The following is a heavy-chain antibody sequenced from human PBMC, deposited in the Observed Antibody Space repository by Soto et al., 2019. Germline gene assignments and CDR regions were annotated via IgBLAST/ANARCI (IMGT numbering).Heavy chain of an antibody. CDR1: GDTLSTHG. CDR2: TIPIMGTT. V-gene: IGHV1-69*01. D-gene: IGHD5-18*01. J-gene: IGHJ4*02. CDR3: AAGDSSDTGDH. Sequence: QVQLVQSGAEVKKPGSSVKVSCKASGDTLSTHGISWVRQAPGQGLEWMGGTIPIMGTTDYAEKFQGRVTITADESTTTSYKELSSLRPDDTAGYCCAAGDSSDTGDHWGKGTLVTVSS.